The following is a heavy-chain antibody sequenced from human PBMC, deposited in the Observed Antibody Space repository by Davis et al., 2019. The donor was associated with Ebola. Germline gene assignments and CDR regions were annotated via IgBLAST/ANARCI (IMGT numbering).Heavy chain of an antibody. CDR3: AGAIVAGNWFDP. D-gene: IGHD5-12*01. Sequence: AASVKVSCKASGYTFTSYGISWVRQAPGQGLEWMGWISAYNGNTNYAQKLQGRVTMTTDTSTSTAYKELRSLRSDDTAVYYCAGAIVAGNWFDPWGQGTLVTVSS. J-gene: IGHJ5*02. V-gene: IGHV1-18*04. CDR2: ISAYNGNT. CDR1: GYTFTSYG.